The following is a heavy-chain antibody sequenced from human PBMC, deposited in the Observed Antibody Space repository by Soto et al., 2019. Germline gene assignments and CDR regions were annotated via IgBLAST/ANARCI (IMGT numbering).Heavy chain of an antibody. J-gene: IGHJ6*02. Sequence: GGSLRLSCPASGFTFSSYAMSWVRQAPGKGLEWVSAISGSGGSTYYADSVKGRFTISRDNSKNTLCLQMNSLRAEDTAVYYCAKDLPRGISTTIYYYYYGMDVWGQGTTVTVSS. CDR1: GFTFSSYA. CDR3: AKDLPRGISTTIYYYYYGMDV. CDR2: ISGSGGST. V-gene: IGHV3-23*01. D-gene: IGHD3-16*01.